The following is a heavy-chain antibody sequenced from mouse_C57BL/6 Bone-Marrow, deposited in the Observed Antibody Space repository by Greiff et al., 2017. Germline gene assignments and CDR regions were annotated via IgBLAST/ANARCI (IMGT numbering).Heavy chain of an antibody. Sequence: QVQLQQPGAELVKPGASVKLSCKASGYTFTSYWMHWVKQRPGQGLEWIGMIHPNSGSTNYNEKFKSKATLTVDKSSSTAYMQLSSLTSEDAAVYFCARYRYGAMDYWGQGTLVTVSS. CDR1: GYTFTSYW. D-gene: IGHD1-1*02. CDR2: IHPNSGST. V-gene: IGHV1-64*01. J-gene: IGHJ4*01. CDR3: ARYRYGAMDY.